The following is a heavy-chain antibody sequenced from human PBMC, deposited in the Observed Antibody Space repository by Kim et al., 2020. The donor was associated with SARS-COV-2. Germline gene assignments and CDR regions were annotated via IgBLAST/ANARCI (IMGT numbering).Heavy chain of an antibody. V-gene: IGHV3-15*01. D-gene: IGHD3-10*01. CDR3: TTGGLTYYYGSGSLFHFDY. J-gene: IGHJ4*02. CDR1: GFTFSNAW. Sequence: GGSLRLSCAASGFTFSNAWMSWVRQAPGKGLEWVGRIKSKTDGGTTDYAAPVKGRFTISRDDSKNTLYLQMNSLKTEDTAVYYCTTGGLTYYYGSGSLFHFDYWGQGTLVTVSS. CDR2: IKSKTDGGTT.